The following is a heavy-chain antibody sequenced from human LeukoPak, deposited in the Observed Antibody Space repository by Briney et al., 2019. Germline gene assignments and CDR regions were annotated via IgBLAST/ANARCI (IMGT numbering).Heavy chain of an antibody. D-gene: IGHD1-26*01. CDR2: SSGSGGTT. V-gene: IGHV3-23*01. CDR1: GFTFSSYG. Sequence: GGSLRLSCAASGFTFSSYGLSWVRQAPARGLEWVSSSSGSGGTTHVDSVRGRFTISRDNSKSTLYLQMNSLRVEDTAVYYCAKNLLGSGSYSWYFDLWGRSPVLPVSS. CDR3: AKNLLGSGSYSWYFDL. J-gene: IGHJ2*01.